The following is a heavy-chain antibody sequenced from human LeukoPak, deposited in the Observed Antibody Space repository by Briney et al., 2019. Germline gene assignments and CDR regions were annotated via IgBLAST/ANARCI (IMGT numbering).Heavy chain of an antibody. CDR3: ARDSSDWYHWFDP. J-gene: IGHJ5*02. Sequence: PGGSLRLSCAASGFTFSSYWMSWVRQAPGKGLEWAANIKQDGSEKYYVDSVKGRFTISRDNAKNSLYLQMNSLRAEDTAVYYCARDSSDWYHWFDPWGQGTLVTVSS. CDR2: IKQDGSEK. CDR1: GFTFSSYW. V-gene: IGHV3-7*01. D-gene: IGHD6-19*01.